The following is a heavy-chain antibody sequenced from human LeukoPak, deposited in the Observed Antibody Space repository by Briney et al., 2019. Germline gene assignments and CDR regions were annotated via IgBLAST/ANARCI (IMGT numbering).Heavy chain of an antibody. Sequence: ASVKVSCKASGYTFTSYDINWVRQATGQGLEWMGWMNPNSGNTGYAQKFQGRVTITADESTSTAYMELSSLRSEDTAVYYCASFKDQRATWLGGYFDYWGQGTLVTVSS. CDR3: ASFKDQRATWLGGYFDY. V-gene: IGHV1-8*01. CDR1: GYTFTSYD. CDR2: MNPNSGNT. D-gene: IGHD6-19*01. J-gene: IGHJ4*02.